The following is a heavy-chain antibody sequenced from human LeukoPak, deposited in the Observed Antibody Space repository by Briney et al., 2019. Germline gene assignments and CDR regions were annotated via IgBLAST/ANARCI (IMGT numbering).Heavy chain of an antibody. CDR3: AKLKNYDFWSGYTPLDY. Sequence: GRSLRLSCAASGFTFSSYSMNWVRQAPGKGLEWVSSISSSSSYIYYADSVKGRFTISRDSSKNTLYLQMSSLRAEDTAVYYCAKLKNYDFWSGYTPLDYWGQGTLVTVSS. CDR2: ISSSSSYI. CDR1: GFTFSSYS. V-gene: IGHV3-21*04. J-gene: IGHJ4*02. D-gene: IGHD3-3*01.